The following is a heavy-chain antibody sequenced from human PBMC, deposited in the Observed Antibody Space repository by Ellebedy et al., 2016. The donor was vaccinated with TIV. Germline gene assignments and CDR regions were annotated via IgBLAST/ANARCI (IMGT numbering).Heavy chain of an antibody. CDR1: GFTFSNYW. J-gene: IGHJ4*02. CDR3: ARGGRDQWLIDY. Sequence: GESLKISCAASGFTFSNYWMHWVRQAPGKGLVWLSRINRDGSSANYVDSVKGRFSISRDNSKNTLYVQMNSLRAEDTAVYYCARGGRDQWLIDYWGQGTLFTVSS. D-gene: IGHD6-19*01. V-gene: IGHV3-74*01. CDR2: INRDGSSA.